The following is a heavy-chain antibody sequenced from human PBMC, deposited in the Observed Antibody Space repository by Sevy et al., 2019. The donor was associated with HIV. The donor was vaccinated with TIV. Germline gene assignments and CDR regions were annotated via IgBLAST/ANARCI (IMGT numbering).Heavy chain of an antibody. CDR1: GLTFDNYG. V-gene: IGHV3-9*01. CDR3: AKVPYSGSLGAFDY. Sequence: GGSLRLSCVVSGLTFDNYGMHWVREVPGKGLEWVSGISWNSNSISYADSMKGRFTISRDNAKNSLYLQIDSLRTEDTAIYYCAKVPYSGSLGAFDYWGQGTLVTVSS. D-gene: IGHD1-26*01. J-gene: IGHJ4*02. CDR2: ISWNSNSI.